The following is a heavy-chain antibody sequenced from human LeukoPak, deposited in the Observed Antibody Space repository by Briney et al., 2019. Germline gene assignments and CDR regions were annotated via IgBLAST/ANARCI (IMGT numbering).Heavy chain of an antibody. V-gene: IGHV4-39*07. CDR2: IYYSGST. CDR3: ARDLPSAMSGGDAFDI. J-gene: IGHJ3*02. CDR1: GGSISSSSYY. Sequence: SETLSLTCTVSGGSISSSSYYWGWIRQPPGKGLEWIGSIYYSGSTYYNPSLKSRVTISVDTSKNQFSLKLSSVTAADTAVYYCARDLPSAMSGGDAFDIWGQGTMVTVSS. D-gene: IGHD3-10*01.